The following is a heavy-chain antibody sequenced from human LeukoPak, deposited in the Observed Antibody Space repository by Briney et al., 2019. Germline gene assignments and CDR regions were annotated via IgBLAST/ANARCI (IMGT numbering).Heavy chain of an antibody. J-gene: IGHJ6*03. CDR1: GDSISNNN. V-gene: IGHV3-64*01. Sequence: PSGTLSLTCAVSGDSISNNNWWSWVRQAPGKGLEYVSAISSNGGSTYYANSVKGRFTISRDNSKNTLYLQMGSLRAEDMAVYYCARSMADGSSSQYYYMDVWGKGTTVTVSS. CDR2: ISSNGGST. D-gene: IGHD6-6*01. CDR3: ARSMADGSSSQYYYMDV.